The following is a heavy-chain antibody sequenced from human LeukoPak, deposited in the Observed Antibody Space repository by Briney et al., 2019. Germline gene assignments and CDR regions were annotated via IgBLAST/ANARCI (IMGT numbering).Heavy chain of an antibody. CDR1: GYTFTSYG. J-gene: IGHJ4*02. V-gene: IGHV1-18*01. Sequence: ASVKVSCKAPGYTFTSYGISWVRQAPGQGLEWMGWISAYNGNTNYAQKLQGRVTMTTDTSTSTAYMELRSLRSDDTAVYYCARALVGYSYGPFDYWGQGTLVTVSS. CDR2: ISAYNGNT. D-gene: IGHD5-18*01. CDR3: ARALVGYSYGPFDY.